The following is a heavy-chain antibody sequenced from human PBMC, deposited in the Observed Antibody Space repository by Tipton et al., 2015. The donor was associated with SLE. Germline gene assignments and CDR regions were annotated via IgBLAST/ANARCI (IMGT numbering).Heavy chain of an antibody. V-gene: IGHV3-9*01. CDR2: ISWNSGSI. J-gene: IGHJ4*02. CDR1: GFTFDDYA. Sequence: SLRLSCAASGFTFDDYAMHWVRQAPGKGLEWVSGISWNSGSIGYADSVKGRFTISRDNAKNSLYLQMNSLRDEDTAVYYCARDRPVGGSSGYYYSFDYWGQGTLVTVSS. D-gene: IGHD3-22*01. CDR3: ARDRPVGGSSGYYYSFDY.